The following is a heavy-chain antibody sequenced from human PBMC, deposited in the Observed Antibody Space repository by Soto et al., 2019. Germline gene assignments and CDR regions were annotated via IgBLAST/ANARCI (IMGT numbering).Heavy chain of an antibody. V-gene: IGHV3-74*03. CDR1: GFTFNSYS. CDR2: IGPDGDGI. D-gene: IGHD5-12*01. Sequence: PGGSLRLSCAVSGFTFNSYSMNWVRQVPGEGLVWVSCIGPDGDGIAYADSVKGRFTISRNNAKETLYLQMNSLRVDDTALYYCVADNSGTRAFEYWGQGTQVTVSS. J-gene: IGHJ4*02. CDR3: VADNSGTRAFEY.